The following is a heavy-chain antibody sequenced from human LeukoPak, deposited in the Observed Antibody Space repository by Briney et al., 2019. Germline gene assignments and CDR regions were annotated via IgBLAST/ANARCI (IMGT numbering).Heavy chain of an antibody. CDR1: GGSISSSSYY. CDR2: IYYSGNT. V-gene: IGHV4-39*07. J-gene: IGHJ6*03. Sequence: SETLSLTCTVPGGSISSSSYYWAWIRQPPGNGLEWIGSIYYSGNTYYNPSLKSRVTISVDTSKNQFSLKLSSVTAADTAVYSCARIYYYYYYMDVWGKGTTVTVSS. CDR3: ARIYYYYYYMDV.